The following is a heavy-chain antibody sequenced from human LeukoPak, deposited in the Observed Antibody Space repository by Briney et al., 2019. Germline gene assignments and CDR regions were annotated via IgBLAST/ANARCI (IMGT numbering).Heavy chain of an antibody. Sequence: PSETLSLTCTVSGGSISSYYWSWIRQPAGKGLEWIGCIYTSGSTNYNPSLKSRVTMSVDTSKNQFSLKLSSVTAADTAVYYCARFHCSSTSCHEDWGQGTLVTVSS. CDR1: GGSISSYY. CDR3: ARFHCSSTSCHED. D-gene: IGHD2-2*01. CDR2: IYTSGST. J-gene: IGHJ4*02. V-gene: IGHV4-4*07.